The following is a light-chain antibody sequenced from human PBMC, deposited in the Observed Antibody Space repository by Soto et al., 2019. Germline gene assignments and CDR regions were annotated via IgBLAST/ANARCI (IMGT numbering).Light chain of an antibody. V-gene: IGKV3-20*01. Sequence: ESVLTQSPGTLSLSPGERATLSCRASQSVRSSFLAWYQLKPGQAPRLLIYGASSMATGIPYRFSGSGSGTDFTLTISRLDPEDFAVYYCQQYDSSPRTFGQGTKVEIK. CDR1: QSVRSSF. CDR3: QQYDSSPRT. J-gene: IGKJ1*01. CDR2: GAS.